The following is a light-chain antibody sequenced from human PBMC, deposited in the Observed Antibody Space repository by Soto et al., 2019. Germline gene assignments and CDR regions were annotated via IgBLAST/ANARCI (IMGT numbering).Light chain of an antibody. CDR1: QSVAGSY. J-gene: IGKJ1*01. Sequence: IVLTQSPGTLSLSPGERATLSCRASQSVAGSYLAWYQQKPGQAPRLLIYGASSRATGFPDRFSGSGSGTDFTLTIDRLESEDFAVYFCQQYGDLPWTFGQGTKVDI. V-gene: IGKV3-20*01. CDR3: QQYGDLPWT. CDR2: GAS.